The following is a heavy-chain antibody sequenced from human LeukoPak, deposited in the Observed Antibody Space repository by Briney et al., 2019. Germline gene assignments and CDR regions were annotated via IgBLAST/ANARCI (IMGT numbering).Heavy chain of an antibody. Sequence: SETLSLTCTVSGGSISNYYWSWIRQPAGEGLEWIGHIYTSGSTTYSPSLKSRVTMSVDTSKNQFSLQLSSVTAADTAVYYCARQYFGSGKYYYAMDVWGQGTTVTVSS. D-gene: IGHD3-10*01. CDR3: ARQYFGSGKYYYAMDV. CDR1: GGSISNYY. V-gene: IGHV4-4*07. J-gene: IGHJ6*02. CDR2: IYTSGST.